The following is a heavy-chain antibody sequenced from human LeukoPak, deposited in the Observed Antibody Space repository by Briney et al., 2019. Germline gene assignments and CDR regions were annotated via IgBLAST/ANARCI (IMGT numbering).Heavy chain of an antibody. Sequence: PGRSLRLSCAASGFTFSSYGMHWVRQAPGKGLEWVAVISYDGSNKYYADSVKGRLTISRDNSKNTLYLQMNSLRAEDTAVYYCAKARSRPVTTYYFDYWGQGTLVTVSS. CDR1: GFTFSSYG. CDR3: AKARSRPVTTYYFDY. D-gene: IGHD4-17*01. J-gene: IGHJ4*02. CDR2: ISYDGSNK. V-gene: IGHV3-30*18.